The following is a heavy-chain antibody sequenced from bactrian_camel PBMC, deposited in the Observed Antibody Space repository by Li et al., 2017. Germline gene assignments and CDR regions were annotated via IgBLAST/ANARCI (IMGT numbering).Heavy chain of an antibody. V-gene: IGHV3S63*01. CDR3: AADRGSGNGRETWVGYVPAFLY. CDR2: IDSAGTT. CDR1: GVTWYNYI. D-gene: IGHD5*01. J-gene: IGHJ4*01. Sequence: HVQLVESGGGSVQNGGSLTLSCVASGVTWYNYIMGWFRQDPGKEREGVALIDSAGTTQYTDSVKGRFTISKDNAKNTLYLQMNSLKPEDTAMYYCAADRGSGNGRETWVGYVPAFLYSGQGTQVTVS.